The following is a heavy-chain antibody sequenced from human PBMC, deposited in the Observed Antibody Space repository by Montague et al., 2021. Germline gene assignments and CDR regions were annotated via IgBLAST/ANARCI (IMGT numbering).Heavy chain of an antibody. J-gene: IGHJ4*02. D-gene: IGHD2-8*01. CDR2: VYYTGTT. Sequence: SETPSLTCTVSGDSINFYYWSWIRQPPGKGLEWIGYVYYTGTTNYNPSPKSRVTISVDTSRNQFFLNVNSVTAADTAVYYCARKGTNWDYWGQGTLVTVSS. V-gene: IGHV4-59*01. CDR3: ARKGTNWDY. CDR1: GDSINFYY.